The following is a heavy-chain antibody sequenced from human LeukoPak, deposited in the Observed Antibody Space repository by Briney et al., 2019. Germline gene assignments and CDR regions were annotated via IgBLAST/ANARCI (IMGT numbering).Heavy chain of an antibody. CDR1: GGSISSGRYY. V-gene: IGHV4-61*02. D-gene: IGHD2-2*01. CDR2: ISTSGST. CDR3: ARRCSSTNCFVWYFDS. Sequence: SETLSLTCTASGGSISSGRYYWGWMRQPAGKGLEWIVRISTSGSTNYNPSLERRVTIAVYTSKNQFSLKLSSVAAADTAVYYSARRCSSTNCFVWYFDSWGRGTLVTVSS. J-gene: IGHJ2*01.